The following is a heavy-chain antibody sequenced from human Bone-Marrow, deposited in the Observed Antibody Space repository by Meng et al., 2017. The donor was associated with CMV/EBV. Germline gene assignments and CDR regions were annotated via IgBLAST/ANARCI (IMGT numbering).Heavy chain of an antibody. CDR1: GGSISSYY. D-gene: IGHD3-16*01. V-gene: IGHV4-59*12. Sequence: SETLSLTCTVSGGSISSYYWSWIRQPPGKGLEWIGYIYYSGSTNYNPSLKSRVTIVVDTSKNQFSLKLNSVTAADTAVYYCARVSKDYPHYYYYGMDVWGQGTTVTVSS. J-gene: IGHJ6*02. CDR3: ARVSKDYPHYYYYGMDV. CDR2: IYYSGST.